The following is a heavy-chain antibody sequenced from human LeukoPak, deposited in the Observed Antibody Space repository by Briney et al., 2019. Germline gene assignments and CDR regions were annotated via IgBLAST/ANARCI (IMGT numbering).Heavy chain of an antibody. V-gene: IGHV4-61*02. CDR3: ATEVGATWGYYFDY. CDR1: GGSISSGSYY. D-gene: IGHD1-26*01. J-gene: IGHJ4*02. CDR2: IYTSGST. Sequence: ASETLSLTCTVSGGSISSGSYYWSWIRQPAGKGLEWIGRIYTSGSTNYNPSLKSRVTISVDTSKNQFSLKLSSVTAADTAVYYCATEVGATWGYYFDYWGQGTLVTVSS.